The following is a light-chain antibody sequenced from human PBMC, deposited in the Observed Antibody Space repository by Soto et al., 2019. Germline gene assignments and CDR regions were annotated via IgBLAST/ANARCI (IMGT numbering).Light chain of an antibody. CDR3: QQTFSVTPLT. CDR1: RSIRAY. CDR2: GAT. V-gene: IGKV1-39*01. Sequence: AAGDTVTISCRASRSIRAYLNWYQHKPGKAPNLLIYGATTLHSGVPSRFSGSGSGTDFSLTISSLQPEDFATYYCQQTFSVTPLTFGGGTKVEI. J-gene: IGKJ4*01.